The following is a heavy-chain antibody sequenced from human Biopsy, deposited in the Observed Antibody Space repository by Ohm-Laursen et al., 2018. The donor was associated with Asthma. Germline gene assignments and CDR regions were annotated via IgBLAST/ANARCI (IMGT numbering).Heavy chain of an antibody. J-gene: IGHJ3*02. CDR3: VRDGTDDAFDI. CDR2: ISKDASTQ. Sequence: SLRLSCTASGFSFSNFAIHWVRQAPGKGLEWVGVISKDASTQDYADSVKGRFTMARDNSKNTLDLRMNSLREEDTAVYYCVRDGTDDAFDIWGQGTVVSFSS. D-gene: IGHD1-1*01. CDR1: GFSFSNFA. V-gene: IGHV3-30*01.